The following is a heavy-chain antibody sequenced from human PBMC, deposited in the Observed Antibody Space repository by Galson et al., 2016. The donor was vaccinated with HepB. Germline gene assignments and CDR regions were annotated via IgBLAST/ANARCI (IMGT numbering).Heavy chain of an antibody. D-gene: IGHD5-24*01. Sequence: ETLSLTCTVSGGSVTSGSYYWSWIRQPPGKGLEWIGYIYYSGSTNFNPSLKSRVTISVDTSKNQFSLKLSSVTAADTAVYYCARRRGWRKERNYYYYAMDVWGRGTTVTVSS. J-gene: IGHJ6*02. CDR3: ARRRGWRKERNYYYYAMDV. CDR1: GGSVTSGSYY. V-gene: IGHV4-61*01. CDR2: IYYSGST.